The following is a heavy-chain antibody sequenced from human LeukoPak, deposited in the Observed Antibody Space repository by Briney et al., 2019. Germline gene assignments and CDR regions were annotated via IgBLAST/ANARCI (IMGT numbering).Heavy chain of an antibody. CDR1: GYTFSSYG. D-gene: IGHD6-19*01. J-gene: IGHJ4*02. Sequence: GASVKVSCKASGYTFSSYGISWVRQAPGQGLEWMGWISAYNGNTDYAQNLRGRLIMTTDTSTSTAYMELRSLRSDDTAVYYCARDFSVAGTSFDYWGQGTLVTVSS. V-gene: IGHV1-18*01. CDR2: ISAYNGNT. CDR3: ARDFSVAGTSFDY.